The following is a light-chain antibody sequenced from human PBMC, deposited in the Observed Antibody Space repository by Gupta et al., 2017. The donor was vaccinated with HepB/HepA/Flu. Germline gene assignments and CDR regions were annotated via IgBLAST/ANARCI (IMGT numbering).Light chain of an antibody. CDR3: QQRSNWPRGS. CDR2: DAS. CDR1: QSVSSY. J-gene: IGKJ2*04. Sequence: EIVLTQSPATLSLSPGERATLSCRASQSVSSYLAWYQQKPGQAPRLLIYDASNRDTGIPARFSGSGYGTDLTLTISSREPEDFAGYYCQQRSNWPRGSFGQGTKLEIK. V-gene: IGKV3-11*01.